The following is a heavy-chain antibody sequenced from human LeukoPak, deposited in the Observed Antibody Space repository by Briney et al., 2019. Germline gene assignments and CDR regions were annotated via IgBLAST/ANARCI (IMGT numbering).Heavy chain of an antibody. V-gene: IGHV4-59*01. CDR1: GGSIDTYY. CDR3: ARGGYYGSGSLVP. CDR2: VFHTGST. D-gene: IGHD3-10*01. J-gene: IGHJ5*02. Sequence: PSETLSLTCTVSGGSIDTYYWNWIRQPPGKGLEWIGYVFHTGSTNYNPSLKSRVTISVDTSKNQFSLKLSSVTAADTAVYYCARGGYYGSGSLVPWGQGTLVTVS.